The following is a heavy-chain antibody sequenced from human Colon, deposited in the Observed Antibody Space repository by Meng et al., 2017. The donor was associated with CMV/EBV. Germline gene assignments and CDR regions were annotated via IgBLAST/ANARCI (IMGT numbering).Heavy chain of an antibody. CDR2: ISHNGDT. CDR1: DDSISNTNDF. CDR3: ARDRYRLVSDS. D-gene: IGHD6-19*01. V-gene: IGHV4-30-4*01. Sequence: TVSDDSISNTNDFWTWIRQPPGKGLESIGYISHNGDTYYNPSLQSRVSISLDTSKNHFSLKLSSVTAADTAIYYCARDRYRLVSDSWGQGTLVTVSS. J-gene: IGHJ4*02.